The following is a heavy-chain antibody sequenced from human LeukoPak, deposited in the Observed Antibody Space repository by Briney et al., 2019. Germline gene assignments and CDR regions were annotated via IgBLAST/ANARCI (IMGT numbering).Heavy chain of an antibody. J-gene: IGHJ4*02. CDR1: GGSISSGVYY. D-gene: IGHD2-2*01. CDR3: ARDAGDCSSTSCTVDY. V-gene: IGHV4-31*03. Sequence: PSQTLSLTCTVSGGSISSGVYYWSWIRQHPGQGLEWIGYIYYSGSTYYNPSLKSRVTISVDTSKNQFSLTLSSVTAADTAVYYCARDAGDCSSTSCTVDYWGQGTLVTVSS. CDR2: IYYSGST.